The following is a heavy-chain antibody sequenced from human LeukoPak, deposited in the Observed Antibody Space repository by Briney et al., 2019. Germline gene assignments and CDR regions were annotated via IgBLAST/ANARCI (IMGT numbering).Heavy chain of an antibody. J-gene: IGHJ4*02. D-gene: IGHD5/OR15-5a*01. V-gene: IGHV1-24*01. CDR1: GHTLSELS. CDR2: FDPEGDHA. Sequence: ASLKLSCNVSGHTLSELSMHWVRQAPGKALEWMRGFDPEGDHAIYAEKLEGRLNMHEDTSTDTPYMDLRSLRSDDTAVYYCTAGGVYSLLDHWGQGTQVTVSS. CDR3: TAGGVYSLLDH.